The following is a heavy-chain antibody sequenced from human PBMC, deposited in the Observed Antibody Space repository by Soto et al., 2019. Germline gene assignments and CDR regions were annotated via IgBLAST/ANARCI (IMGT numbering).Heavy chain of an antibody. J-gene: IGHJ6*02. CDR2: ISGSGGST. D-gene: IGHD3-10*01. CDR3: AKSCYGSESLDGMDV. V-gene: IGHV3-23*01. Sequence: GGSLRLSCAASGFTFSSYAMSWVRQAPGKGLEWVSAISGSGGSTYYADSVKGRFTISRDNSKNTLYLQMNSLRAEDTAVYYCAKSCYGSESLDGMDVWGQGTTVTVYS. CDR1: GFTFSSYA.